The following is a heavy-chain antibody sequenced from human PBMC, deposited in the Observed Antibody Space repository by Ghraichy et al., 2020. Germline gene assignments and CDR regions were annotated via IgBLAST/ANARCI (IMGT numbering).Heavy chain of an antibody. CDR3: ARTSYDYVWGSNAFDI. V-gene: IGHV4-4*07. CDR1: GGSISSYY. Sequence: SETLSLTCTVSGGSISSYYWSWIRQPAGKGLEWIGRIYTSGSTNYNPSLKSRVTMSVDTSKNQFSLKLSSVTAADTAVYYCARTSYDYVWGSNAFDIWGQGTMVTVSS. D-gene: IGHD3-16*01. J-gene: IGHJ3*02. CDR2: IYTSGST.